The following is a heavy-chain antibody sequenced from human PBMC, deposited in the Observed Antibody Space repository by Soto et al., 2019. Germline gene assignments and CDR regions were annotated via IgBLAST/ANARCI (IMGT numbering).Heavy chain of an antibody. CDR3: AHSLVDTAMAGWGGDYYYGMDV. J-gene: IGHJ6*02. CDR1: GFSLSTSGVG. D-gene: IGHD5-18*01. V-gene: IGHV2-5*02. Sequence: QITLKESGPTLVKPTQTLTLTCTFSGFSLSTSGVGVGWIRQPPGKALEWLALIYWDDDKRYSPSLKSRLTIPKDTSKNQVVLTMTNMDPVDTAPYYCAHSLVDTAMAGWGGDYYYGMDVWGQGTTVTVSS. CDR2: IYWDDDK.